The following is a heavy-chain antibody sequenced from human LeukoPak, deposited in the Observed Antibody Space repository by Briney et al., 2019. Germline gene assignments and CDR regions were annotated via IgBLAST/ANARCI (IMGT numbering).Heavy chain of an antibody. Sequence: GGSLRLSCAASGFTFSSYSMNWVRQAPGKGLEWVSAIPSGGSNTFYADSVKGRFTISRDNIENTLYLHINSLRAEDTAVYYCAKDSQYYDFWSRYNHYSYYYMDAWGKGTTVTVSS. V-gene: IGHV3-NL1*01. CDR1: GFTFSSYS. CDR3: AKDSQYYDFWSRYNHYSYYYMDA. J-gene: IGHJ6*03. D-gene: IGHD3-3*01. CDR2: IPSGGSNT.